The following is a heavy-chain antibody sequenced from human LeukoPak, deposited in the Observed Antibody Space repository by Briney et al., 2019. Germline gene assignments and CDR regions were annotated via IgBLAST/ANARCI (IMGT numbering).Heavy chain of an antibody. D-gene: IGHD2-2*01. V-gene: IGHV3-30*04. Sequence: GGSLRLSCAASGFTFSSYAMHCVRQAPGKGLEWVAVISYDGSNKYYADSVTGRFTISRDTSKNTVYVQMNSLRAEDTAVYYCARAAGGGVPAAAWRYYYYGIDVWGQGTTVTVSS. CDR2: ISYDGSNK. J-gene: IGHJ6*02. CDR3: ARAAGGGVPAAAWRYYYYGIDV. CDR1: GFTFSSYA.